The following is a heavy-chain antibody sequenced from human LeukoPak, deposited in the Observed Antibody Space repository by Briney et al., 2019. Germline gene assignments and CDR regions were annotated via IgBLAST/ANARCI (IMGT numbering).Heavy chain of an antibody. D-gene: IGHD5-18*01. CDR3: AKHRLKDTAMFTFYYYYYYGMDV. J-gene: IGHJ6*02. V-gene: IGHV3-43*02. Sequence: PGGSLRLSCAASGFTFDDYAMHWVRQAPGKGLEWVSLISGDGGSTYYADSVKGRFTISRDNSKNSLYLQMNSLRTEDTALYYCAKHRLKDTAMFTFYYYYYYGMDVWGQGTTVTVSS. CDR2: ISGDGGST. CDR1: GFTFDDYA.